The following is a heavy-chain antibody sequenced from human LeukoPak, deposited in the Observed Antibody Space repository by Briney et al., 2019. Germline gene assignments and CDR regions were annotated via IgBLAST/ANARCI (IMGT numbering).Heavy chain of an antibody. CDR2: IYYSGST. V-gene: IGHV4-30-4*08. CDR1: GGSISSGDYY. CDR3: AREGLGPTYFDY. Sequence: SQTLSLTCTVPGGSISSGDYYWSWIRQPPGKGLEWIGYIYYSGSTYYNPSLKSRVTISVDTSKNQFSLKLSSVTAADTAVYYCAREGLGPTYFDYWGQGTLVTVSS. J-gene: IGHJ4*02.